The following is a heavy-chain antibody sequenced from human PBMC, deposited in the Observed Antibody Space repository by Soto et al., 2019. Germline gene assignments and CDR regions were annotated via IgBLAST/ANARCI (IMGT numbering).Heavy chain of an antibody. CDR3: ARGVVVYQPPGRGRDRFDP. V-gene: IGHV3-74*01. J-gene: IGHJ5*02. CDR2: IDSDGRST. CDR1: GFTLRSYW. Sequence: VQLVESGGGPVQPGGSLTLSCAVSGFTLRSYWMHWVRQAPGKGLEWVARIDSDGRSTNYADSVKGRFTISRDNAKNTVFLHMNRLRAEDRAVYYCARGVVVYQPPGRGRDRFDPWGQGTLVTVSS. D-gene: IGHD2-8*02.